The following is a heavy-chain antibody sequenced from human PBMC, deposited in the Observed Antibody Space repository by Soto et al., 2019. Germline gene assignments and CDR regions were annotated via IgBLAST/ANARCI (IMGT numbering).Heavy chain of an antibody. V-gene: IGHV1-18*01. D-gene: IGHD3-10*01. Sequence: QVQLVQSGAEVKKPGASVKVSCKASGYTFTSYGISWVRQAPGQGLEWMGWISAYNGNTNYAQKLQGRVTMTTDTATSTAYMELRSLRSDDTAVYYCASSYFGSVTPYYYGMDVWGQGTTVTVSS. J-gene: IGHJ6*02. CDR2: ISAYNGNT. CDR1: GYTFTSYG. CDR3: ASSYFGSVTPYYYGMDV.